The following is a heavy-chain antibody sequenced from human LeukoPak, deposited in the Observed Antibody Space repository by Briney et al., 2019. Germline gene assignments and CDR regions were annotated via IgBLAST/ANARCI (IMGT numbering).Heavy chain of an antibody. J-gene: IGHJ5*02. CDR1: GGSISSYY. D-gene: IGHD3-16*02. Sequence: SETLSLTCTVSGGSISSYYWSWLRQPAGKGLEWIGRIYTSGSTNYNPSLKSRVTISVDTSKNQFSLKLSSVTAADTAVYYCARETWGSYRNNWFDPWGQGTLVTVSS. CDR3: ARETWGSYRNNWFDP. CDR2: IYTSGST. V-gene: IGHV4-4*07.